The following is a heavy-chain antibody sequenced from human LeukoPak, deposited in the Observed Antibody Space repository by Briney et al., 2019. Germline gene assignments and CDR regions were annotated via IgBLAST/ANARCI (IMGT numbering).Heavy chain of an antibody. J-gene: IGHJ5*02. D-gene: IGHD6-6*01. CDR2: IYYSGST. CDR3: ARMTGYSSSSGYWFDP. CDR1: GGSISSSSYY. Sequence: SETLSLTCTVSGGSISSSSYYWGWIRQPPGKGLEWIGSIYYSGSTYYNPSLKSRVTISVDTSKNQFSLKLSSVTAADTAVYYCARMTGYSSSSGYWFDPWGQGTLVTVSS. V-gene: IGHV4-39*07.